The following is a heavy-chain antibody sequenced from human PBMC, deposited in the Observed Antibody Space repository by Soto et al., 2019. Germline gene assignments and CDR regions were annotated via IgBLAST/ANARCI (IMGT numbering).Heavy chain of an antibody. D-gene: IGHD2-15*01. V-gene: IGHV3-30*03. CDR1: GFTFSNYG. Sequence: GGSLRLSCAASGFTFSNYGTHWVRQAPGKGLEWVAVISYDGSNKYYAESVKGRFTIFRDNSKNTLYLQMNSLRVEDTAVYYCTRSDSSSTYWGQGTMVTVYS. J-gene: IGHJ4*02. CDR2: ISYDGSNK. CDR3: TRSDSSSTY.